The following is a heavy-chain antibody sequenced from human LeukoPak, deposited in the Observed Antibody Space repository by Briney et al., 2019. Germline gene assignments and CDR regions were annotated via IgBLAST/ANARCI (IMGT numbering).Heavy chain of an antibody. CDR2: IRYDGSNK. V-gene: IGHV3-30*02. D-gene: IGHD3-3*01. J-gene: IGHJ4*02. CDR3: AGGEAYYDFWSGYLPSIDY. Sequence: GGSLRLSCAASGFSFSSYGMHWVRQAPGKGLEWVAFIRYDGSNKYYADSVKGRFTISRDNSKNTLYLQMNSLRAEYTAVYYCAGGEAYYDFWSGYLPSIDYWGQGTLGTVSS. CDR1: GFSFSSYG.